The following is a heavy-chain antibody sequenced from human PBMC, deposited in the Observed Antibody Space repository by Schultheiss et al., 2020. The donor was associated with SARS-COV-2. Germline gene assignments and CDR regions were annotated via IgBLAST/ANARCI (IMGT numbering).Heavy chain of an antibody. V-gene: IGHV4-31*03. Sequence: SETLSLTCTVSGGSINSGGDYWSWIRQHPGKGLEWIGYIYYSGSTYYNPSLKSRVTISVDTSKNQFSLKLSSVTAADTAVYYCARVRGKDGMDVWGQGTTVTVSS. D-gene: IGHD4-23*01. CDR3: ARVRGKDGMDV. CDR1: GGSINSGGDY. J-gene: IGHJ6*02. CDR2: IYYSGST.